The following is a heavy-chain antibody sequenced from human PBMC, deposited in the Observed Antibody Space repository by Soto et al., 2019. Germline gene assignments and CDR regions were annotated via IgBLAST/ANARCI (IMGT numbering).Heavy chain of an antibody. J-gene: IGHJ5*02. V-gene: IGHV3-74*01. D-gene: IGHD6-19*01. CDR3: TRGLVSSGLDWPDP. CDR2: IDSDGSST. CDR1: GFTFSHYW. Sequence: EVHLVESGGGLVQPGGSLRLSCAASGFTFSHYWMHWVRQASGKGPVWVSRIDSDGSSTTYADSVKGRFTISRDNAKNTLYLQMNSLRAEDTGVYYCTRGLVSSGLDWPDPWGQGTLVTVSS.